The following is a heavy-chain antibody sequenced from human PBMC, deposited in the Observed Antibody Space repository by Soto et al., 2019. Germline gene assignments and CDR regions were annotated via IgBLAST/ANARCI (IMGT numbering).Heavy chain of an antibody. Sequence: PSEPLSLTCAFYGGSFSGYYWSWIRQPPGHGLEWFGEINHSGSTNYNPSLKSRVTISVDTSKNQFSLKLSSVTAADTAVYYCARGLTIFGVVIIIRGSNWFDPSGQATLVTVSS. V-gene: IGHV4-34*01. CDR3: ARGLTIFGVVIIIRGSNWFDP. D-gene: IGHD3-3*01. CDR2: INHSGST. J-gene: IGHJ5*02. CDR1: GGSFSGYY.